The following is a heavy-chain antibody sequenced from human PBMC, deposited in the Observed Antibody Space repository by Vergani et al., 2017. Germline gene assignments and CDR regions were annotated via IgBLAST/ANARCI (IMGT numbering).Heavy chain of an antibody. V-gene: IGHV3-33*01. CDR2: IWYDGSNK. D-gene: IGHD3-3*01. CDR1: GFTFSSYG. Sequence: VQLLESGGGLVQPGGSLRLSCAASGFTFSSYGMHWVRQAPGKGLEWVAVIWYDGSNKYYADSVKGRFTISRDNSKNTLYLQMNSLRAEDTAVYYCAREYYDFWSGYSNWFDPWGQGTLVTVSS. CDR3: AREYYDFWSGYSNWFDP. J-gene: IGHJ5*02.